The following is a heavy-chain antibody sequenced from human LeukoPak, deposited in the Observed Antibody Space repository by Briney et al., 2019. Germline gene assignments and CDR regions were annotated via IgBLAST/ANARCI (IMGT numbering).Heavy chain of an antibody. CDR1: GYTFTRYA. J-gene: IGHJ4*02. CDR2: INMYTANP. CDR3: ARHDNDDDFDY. Sequence: XSGRVSCKASGYTFTRYAINWLRQAAGQGLEWMGWINMYTANPAYAQGSTERFVFSLDTSVTTAYLQISNLKTEDTAVYYCARHDNDDDFDYWGQGTLVTVSS. V-gene: IGHV7-4-1*02. D-gene: IGHD3-16*01.